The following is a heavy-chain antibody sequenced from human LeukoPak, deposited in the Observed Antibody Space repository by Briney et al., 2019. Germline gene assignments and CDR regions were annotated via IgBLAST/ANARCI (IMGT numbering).Heavy chain of an antibody. CDR2: TYYRSKWYT. CDR1: GDDVSCNSAT. CDR3: ARVRDYGGNVFDY. J-gene: IGHJ4*02. Sequence: SQTLSLTCAISGDDVSCNSATCNWIRQSPSRGLEWLGRTYYRSKWYTDYAVSVKSRITINPDTSKNQFSLQLNSVTPEDTAVYYCARVRDYGGNVFDYWGQGTLVTVSS. V-gene: IGHV6-1*01. D-gene: IGHD4-23*01.